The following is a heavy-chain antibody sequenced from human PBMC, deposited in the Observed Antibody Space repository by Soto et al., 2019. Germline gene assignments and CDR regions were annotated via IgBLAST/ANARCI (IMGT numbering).Heavy chain of an antibody. CDR2: MNTNTNTT. D-gene: IGHD3-3*01. J-gene: IGHJ5*02. CDR1: GYTFTNND. V-gene: IGHV1-8*01. CDR3: AREGRGFSTGFAP. Sequence: ASVKFSCKASGYTFTNNDINWVRQAPGQGLEWIGWMNTNTNTTDSAEVFEGRVSLTWDTSISTSDLRMNSLIVEDTAVYYCAREGRGFSTGFAPRGQGTLVPVSS.